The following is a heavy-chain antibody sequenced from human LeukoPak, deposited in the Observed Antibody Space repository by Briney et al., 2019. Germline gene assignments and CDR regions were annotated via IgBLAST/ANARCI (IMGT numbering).Heavy chain of an antibody. CDR3: AKEPPTYYYDSSGFDY. J-gene: IGHJ4*02. CDR1: GITFSSYA. CDR2: ISYDGSNK. D-gene: IGHD3-22*01. V-gene: IGHV3-30*04. Sequence: GGSLRLSCAASGITFSSYAMHWVRQAPGMGLEWVAVISYDGSNKYYADSVKGRFTISRDNPKNTLYLQMNSLRAEDTAVYYCAKEPPTYYYDSSGFDYWGQGTLVTVSS.